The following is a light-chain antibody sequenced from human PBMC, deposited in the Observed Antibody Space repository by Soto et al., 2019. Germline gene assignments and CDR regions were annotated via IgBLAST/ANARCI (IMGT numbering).Light chain of an antibody. V-gene: IGLV2-11*01. CDR1: SSDVGGYNY. CDR2: DVS. Sequence: QSVLTQPRSVSGSPGQSVTISCTGTSSDVGGYNYVSWYQQHPGKAPKLMIYDVSKRPSGVPDRFSGSKSGNTASLTISGLQAEDEADYYCCSYAGSYTFLLVFGTGTKLTVL. CDR3: CSYAGSYTFLLV. J-gene: IGLJ1*01.